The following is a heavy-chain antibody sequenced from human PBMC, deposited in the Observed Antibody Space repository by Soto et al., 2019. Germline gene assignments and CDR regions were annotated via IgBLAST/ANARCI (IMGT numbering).Heavy chain of an antibody. Sequence: QVQLVQSGAEVKKPGSSVKVSCKASGDTFTRYGVSWVRQAPGQGLEWMGGIIPIFGTTNYAQKFQDRVTISADESTSIAYAELSSLRSEDTAVYYCDSGQYRLSLSYSYYYVLEVWGQGTTVTVSS. J-gene: IGHJ6*02. CDR3: DSGQYRLSLSYSYYYVLEV. V-gene: IGHV1-69*01. CDR1: GDTFTRYG. D-gene: IGHD5-12*01. CDR2: IIPIFGTT.